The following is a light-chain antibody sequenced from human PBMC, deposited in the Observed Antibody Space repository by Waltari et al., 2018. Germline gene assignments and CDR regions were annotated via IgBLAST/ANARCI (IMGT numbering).Light chain of an antibody. V-gene: IGLV1-40*01. CDR3: QSYDTSLSVV. J-gene: IGLJ2*01. CDR2: GTS. Sequence: QSVLTQPPSVSGAPGQRVTISCTGRGSNIGAGYDVHWYQQLPGKAPKLLIYGTSTRPLWVPDRYFGSQSGTSASLAITGLQAEDEADYYCQSYDTSLSVVFGGGTKLTVL. CDR1: GSNIGAGYD.